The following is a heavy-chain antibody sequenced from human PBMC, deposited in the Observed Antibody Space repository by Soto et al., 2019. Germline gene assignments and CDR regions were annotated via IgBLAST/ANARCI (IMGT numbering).Heavy chain of an antibody. V-gene: IGHV4-59*01. CDR3: VGGDSSGWYYFDC. J-gene: IGHJ4*02. D-gene: IGHD6-19*01. CDR2: IYYSGST. CDR1: GGSISSYY. Sequence: SETLSLTCTVSGGSISSYYWSWIRQPPGKGLEWIGYIYYSGSTNYNPSLKSRVAISVDTSKKQFSLKLSSVTAADTAVYYCVGGDSSGWYYFDCWGQGTLVTVSS.